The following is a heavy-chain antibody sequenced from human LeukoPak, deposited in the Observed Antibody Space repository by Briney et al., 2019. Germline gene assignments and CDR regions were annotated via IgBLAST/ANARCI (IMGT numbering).Heavy chain of an antibody. CDR2: INPNSGGT. CDR1: GYTFTGYY. Sequence: ASVKVSCKASGYTFTGYYMHWVRQAPGQGLGWMGWINPNSGGTNYAQKFQGWVTMTRDTSISTAYMELSGLRSDDTAVYYCARDGRYSYGPLDYWGRGTLVTVSS. CDR3: ARDGRYSYGPLDY. V-gene: IGHV1-2*04. J-gene: IGHJ4*02. D-gene: IGHD5-18*01.